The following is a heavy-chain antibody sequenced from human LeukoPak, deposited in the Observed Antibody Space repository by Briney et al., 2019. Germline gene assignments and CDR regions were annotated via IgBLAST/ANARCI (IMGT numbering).Heavy chain of an antibody. D-gene: IGHD3-10*01. Sequence: SSETLSLTCAVYGGSFSGYYWSWIRQPPGKGLEWIGEINHSGSTNYNPSLKSRVTISVDTSKNQFSLKLSSVTAADTAVYYCVMWFGEFSTYDAFDIWGQGTMVTVSS. V-gene: IGHV4-34*01. CDR1: GGSFSGYY. CDR3: VMWFGEFSTYDAFDI. CDR2: INHSGST. J-gene: IGHJ3*02.